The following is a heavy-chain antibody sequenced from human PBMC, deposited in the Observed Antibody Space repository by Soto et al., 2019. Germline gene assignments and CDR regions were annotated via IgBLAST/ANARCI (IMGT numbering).Heavy chain of an antibody. CDR3: ATGFGEFSLFYGMDV. CDR2: IYYSGRT. Sequence: ETLSLTCTVSGASSSSNTYYWAWIRQPPGKGLEWIGSIYYSGRTYYNPSLRSRVTVSVDTSKHQSSLKVNSVTAADTAVYYCATGFGEFSLFYGMDVWGQGTTVTVSS. J-gene: IGHJ6*02. CDR1: GASSSSNTYY. D-gene: IGHD3-10*01. V-gene: IGHV4-39*01.